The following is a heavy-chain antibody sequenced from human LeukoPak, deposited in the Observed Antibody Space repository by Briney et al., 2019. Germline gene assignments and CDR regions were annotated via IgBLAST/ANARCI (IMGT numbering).Heavy chain of an antibody. CDR2: ISYDGSNK. J-gene: IGHJ4*02. Sequence: GGSLRLSCAASGFTFSSYGMHWVRQAPGKGLEWVAVISYDGSNKYYADSVKGRFTISRDNSKNTLYLQMNSLRAEDTAVYYCAKDQPHYNYYDSSGYFDYWGQGTLVTVSS. CDR3: AKDQPHYNYYDSSGYFDY. CDR1: GFTFSSYG. V-gene: IGHV3-30*18. D-gene: IGHD3-22*01.